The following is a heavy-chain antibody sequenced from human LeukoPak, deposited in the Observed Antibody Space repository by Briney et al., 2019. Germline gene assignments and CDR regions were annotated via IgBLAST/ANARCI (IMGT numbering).Heavy chain of an antibody. CDR3: AREAYYYGSGSPPFSNYYYYMYV. CDR2: IWYDGSNK. D-gene: IGHD3-10*01. V-gene: IGHV3-33*01. CDR1: GFNFSSYG. Sequence: PGRSLRLSCAASGFNFSSYGMHWVRQAPGKGLEWVAVIWYDGSNKYYADSVQRRFPTSTDNSKYTLYLQMTSLRPEYTAVYYCAREAYYYGSGSPPFSNYYYYMYVCGKGTTLTVSS. J-gene: IGHJ6*03.